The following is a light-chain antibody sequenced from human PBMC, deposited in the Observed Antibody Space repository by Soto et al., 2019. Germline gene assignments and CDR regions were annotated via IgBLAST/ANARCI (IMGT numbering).Light chain of an antibody. Sequence: EIVLTQSAATLSLSPGETATLSCRASQSVSNYLSWYQHKPGQAPRLIIYDASNRATGIPARFSGSGSGTEFTLTISSLQSEDFAVYYCQQYNNWPTWTCGQGTKVDIK. CDR3: QQYNNWPTWT. CDR1: QSVSNY. V-gene: IGKV3-11*01. J-gene: IGKJ1*01. CDR2: DAS.